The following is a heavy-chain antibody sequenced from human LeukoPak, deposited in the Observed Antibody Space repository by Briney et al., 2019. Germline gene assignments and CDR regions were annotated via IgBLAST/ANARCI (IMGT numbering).Heavy chain of an antibody. Sequence: PGGSLRLSCAASGFTFSSYWMHWVRQAPGKGLVWVSRINSDGSSTSYADSVKGRFTISRDNAKDTLYLQMNSLRAEDTAVYYCAKFYCSSTSCLEDYWGQGTLVTVSS. CDR1: GFTFSSYW. CDR3: AKFYCSSTSCLEDY. J-gene: IGHJ4*02. D-gene: IGHD2-2*01. V-gene: IGHV3-74*01. CDR2: INSDGSST.